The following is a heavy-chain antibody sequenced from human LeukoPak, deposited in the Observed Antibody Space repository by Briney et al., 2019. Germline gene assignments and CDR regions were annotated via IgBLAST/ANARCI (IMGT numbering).Heavy chain of an antibody. Sequence: SETLSLTCTVSGGSISSSSYYWGWIRQPPGKGLEWIGSVYYSGSTYYNPSLKSRVTISVDTSKNQFSLKLSSVTAADTAVYYCARLGYSSGWYEARWFDPWGQGTLVTVSS. V-gene: IGHV4-39*01. J-gene: IGHJ5*02. CDR1: GGSISSSSYY. D-gene: IGHD6-19*01. CDR2: VYYSGST. CDR3: ARLGYSSGWYEARWFDP.